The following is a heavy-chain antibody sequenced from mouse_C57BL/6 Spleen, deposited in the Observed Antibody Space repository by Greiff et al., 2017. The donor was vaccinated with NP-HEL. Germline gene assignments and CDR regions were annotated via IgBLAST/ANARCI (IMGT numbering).Heavy chain of an antibody. V-gene: IGHV1-59*01. Sequence: VQLQQPGAELVRPGTSVKLSCKASGYTFTSYWMHWVKQRPGQGLEWIGVIDPSDSYTNYNQKFKGKATLTVDTSSSTAYMQLSSLTSEDSAVYYCAAYDYDAWFAYWGQGTLVTVSA. CDR3: AAYDYDAWFAY. CDR1: GYTFTSYW. J-gene: IGHJ3*01. D-gene: IGHD2-4*01. CDR2: IDPSDSYT.